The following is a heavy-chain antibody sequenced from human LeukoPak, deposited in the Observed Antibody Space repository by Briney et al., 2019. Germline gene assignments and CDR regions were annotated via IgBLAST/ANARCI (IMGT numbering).Heavy chain of an antibody. V-gene: IGHV4-38-2*01. Sequence: SETLSLTCGVSGYPINNAHYWVWIRQPPGKGLEWIGSLYHPDSTYYNPSLKSRVTMSVDTSRNQFSLRLSFVTAADTAVYYCARQYDSYFYYYLDLWGTGTTVTVSS. CDR3: ARQYDSYFYYYLDL. CDR2: LYHPDST. CDR1: GYPINNAHY. D-gene: IGHD2-2*01. J-gene: IGHJ6*03.